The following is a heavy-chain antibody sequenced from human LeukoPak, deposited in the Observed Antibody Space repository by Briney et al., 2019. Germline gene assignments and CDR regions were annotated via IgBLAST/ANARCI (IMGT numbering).Heavy chain of an antibody. D-gene: IGHD4-17*01. CDR3: VKDQGPDYAPYGSATHFY. CDR2: INPSGGST. V-gene: IGHV1-46*01. Sequence: ASVKVSCKASGYTFTSYYMHWVRQAPGQGLEWMGIINPSGGSTSYAQKFQGRVTMTRDTSTSTVYMELSSLRAEDTAIYYCVKDQGPDYAPYGSATHFYWGQGALVTVSS. CDR1: GYTFTSYY. J-gene: IGHJ4*02.